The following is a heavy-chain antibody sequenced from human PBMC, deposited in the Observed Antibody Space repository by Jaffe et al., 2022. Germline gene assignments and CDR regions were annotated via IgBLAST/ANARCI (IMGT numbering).Heavy chain of an antibody. Sequence: QVQLVQSGAEVKKPGASVKVSCKASGYTFTSYAMHWVRQAPGQRLEWMGWINAGNGNTKYSQKFQGRVTITRDTSASTAYMELSSLRSEDTAVYYCAREPYCSGGSCYVPAFDIWGQGTMVTVSS. J-gene: IGHJ3*02. V-gene: IGHV1-3*01. D-gene: IGHD2-15*01. CDR3: AREPYCSGGSCYVPAFDI. CDR2: INAGNGNT. CDR1: GYTFTSYA.